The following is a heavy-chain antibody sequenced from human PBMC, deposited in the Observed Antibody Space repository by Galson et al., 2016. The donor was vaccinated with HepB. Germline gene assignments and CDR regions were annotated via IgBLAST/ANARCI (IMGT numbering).Heavy chain of an antibody. CDR2: TFYRSNWQN. CDR1: GDSVSSNSAG. Sequence: CAISGDSVSSNSAGWNWIRQSPSRGLEWLGRTFYRSNWQNDYAESVKSRITINPDTSRNQFSLKLNSVTAADTAVYYCARQRGTTVNTWYFDLWGRGTLVTVSS. D-gene: IGHD4-17*01. CDR3: ARQRGTTVNTWYFDL. V-gene: IGHV6-1*01. J-gene: IGHJ2*01.